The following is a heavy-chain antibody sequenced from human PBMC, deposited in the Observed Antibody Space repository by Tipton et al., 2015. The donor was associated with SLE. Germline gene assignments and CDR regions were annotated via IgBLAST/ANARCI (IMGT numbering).Heavy chain of an antibody. D-gene: IGHD3-10*01. V-gene: IGHV4-39*07. CDR3: ARTEQGTGSYYRLVFEI. J-gene: IGHJ4*02. CDR2: IHYSGST. CDR1: GGSISSKNYY. Sequence: TLSLTCTVPGGSISSKNYYWGWIRQPPGKGLEWIGSIHYSGSTYDNPSFKSRVTISVDTSKNQFSLKLSSVTAADTAVYYCARTEQGTGSYYRLVFEIWGQGTLVTVSS.